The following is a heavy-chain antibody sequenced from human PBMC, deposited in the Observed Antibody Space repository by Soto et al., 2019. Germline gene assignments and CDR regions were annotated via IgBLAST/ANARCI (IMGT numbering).Heavy chain of an antibody. CDR1: GFSFSISP. J-gene: IGHJ4*02. Sequence: QVQLVESGGGVVQPGRSLRLSCAASGFSFSISPMHWVRQAPGKGPEWVALISYDGTNKFYADSVKGRFTISRDNSQSTLYLRVDSLRPEDAAVYYCARDPKTSGGQHWAFNYLDSWGQETLGTVSS. CDR3: ARDPKTSGGQHWAFNYLDS. CDR2: ISYDGTNK. D-gene: IGHD7-27*01. V-gene: IGHV3-30-3*01.